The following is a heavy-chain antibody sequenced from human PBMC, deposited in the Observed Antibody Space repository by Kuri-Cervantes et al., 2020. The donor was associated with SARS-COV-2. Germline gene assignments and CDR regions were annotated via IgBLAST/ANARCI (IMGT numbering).Heavy chain of an antibody. V-gene: IGHV1-2*04. CDR3: ATGMVRGLIQSYYYGMDV. D-gene: IGHD3-10*01. CDR2: INPNSGGT. CDR1: GYTFSDYY. J-gene: IGHJ6*02. Sequence: ASVKVSCKASGYTFSDYYMYWVRQAPGQGLEWMVWINPNSGGTNYAQKFQGWVTMTRDTSISTAYMELSRLRSDDTAVYYCATGMVRGLIQSYYYGMDVWGQGTTVTVSS.